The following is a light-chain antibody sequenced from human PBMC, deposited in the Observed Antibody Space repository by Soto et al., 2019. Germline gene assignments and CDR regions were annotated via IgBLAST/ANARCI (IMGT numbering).Light chain of an antibody. Sequence: QSALTQPRSVSGSPGQSVTISCTGTSSDVGGYNYVSWYQQHPGKAPKLMIYDVSKRPSGVPDRFSGSKSGNTASLTISGLQAEEEDDYYSCSSAGTYPSVFGGGTKLTVL. V-gene: IGLV2-11*01. CDR3: CSSAGTYPSV. CDR2: DVS. J-gene: IGLJ3*02. CDR1: SSDVGGYNY.